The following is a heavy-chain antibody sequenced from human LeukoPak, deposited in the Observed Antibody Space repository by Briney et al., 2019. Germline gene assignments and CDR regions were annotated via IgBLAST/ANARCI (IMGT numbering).Heavy chain of an antibody. CDR3: SRARRDSRYYRIDY. V-gene: IGHV4-34*01. CDR1: GGSFSGYY. CDR2: INHSGSA. D-gene: IGHD3-3*01. J-gene: IGHJ4*02. Sequence: SETLSLTCGVYGGSFSGYYWSWIRQPPGKGLEWLGEINHSGSANYNPSPNRRVTISIDTSKNQFSLRLSAVTAADTAVYYCSRARRDSRYYRIDYWGQGTLVTVSS.